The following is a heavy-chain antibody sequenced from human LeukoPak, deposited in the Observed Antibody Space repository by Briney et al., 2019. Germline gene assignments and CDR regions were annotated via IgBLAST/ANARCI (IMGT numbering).Heavy chain of an antibody. D-gene: IGHD2-2*01. J-gene: IGHJ5*02. Sequence: SETLSLTCTASGGSLNNYYWTWVRQPPGKGLEWIGYIFDIGNTNYNPSLKSRVTISLDTSKSQFSLRLNSVTAADTAVYYCAKGMMPDWFDPWGQGTLVTVSS. CDR3: AKGMMPDWFDP. CDR2: IFDIGNT. V-gene: IGHV4-59*01. CDR1: GGSLNNYY.